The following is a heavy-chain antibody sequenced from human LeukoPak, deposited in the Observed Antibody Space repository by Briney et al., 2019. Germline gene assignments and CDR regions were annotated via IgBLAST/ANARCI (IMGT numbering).Heavy chain of an antibody. CDR1: VYTFTIYD. CDR3: ARDLWTDSRNWAAFDY. D-gene: IGHD6-13*01. J-gene: IGHJ4*02. CDR2: MNPNSGNT. V-gene: IGHV1-8*03. Sequence: GASVRVSCKASVYTFTIYDINWVRQATGQGLEWVGWMNPNSGNTGYAQKFQGRVTITRNTAISTAYMELSSLRSEDTAVYYCARDLWTDSRNWAAFDYWGQGTLVTVSS.